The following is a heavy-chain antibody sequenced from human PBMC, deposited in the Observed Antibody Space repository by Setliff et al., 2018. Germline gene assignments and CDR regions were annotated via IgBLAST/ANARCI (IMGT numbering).Heavy chain of an antibody. V-gene: IGHV3-23*03. CDR1: GFTFSSDA. Sequence: GGSLRLSCAASGFTFSSDAMTWVRQAPGKGLEWVSVISSDGGSIYYADSVKGRFTISRDNSKNTLYLQMNSLRADDTAVYYCAKEGDYYGSGSRVFDYWGQGTLVTVSS. J-gene: IGHJ4*02. CDR2: ISSDGGSI. CDR3: AKEGDYYGSGSRVFDY. D-gene: IGHD3-10*01.